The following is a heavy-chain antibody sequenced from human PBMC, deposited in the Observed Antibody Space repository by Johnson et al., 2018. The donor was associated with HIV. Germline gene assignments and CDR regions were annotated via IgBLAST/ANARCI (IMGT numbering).Heavy chain of an antibody. CDR1: GFTFSSYA. Sequence: QVQLVESGGGVVQPGRSLRLSCAASGFTFSSYAMHWVRQAPCKGLEWVAVISYDGSNKYQADSVKGRFTISRDNSKNTLYLQMNSLRAEDTAVYYCARDKGTNFSGWYRESDAFDIWGQGTMVTVSS. CDR3: ARDKGTNFSGWYRESDAFDI. V-gene: IGHV3-30*04. CDR2: ISYDGSNK. D-gene: IGHD6-19*01. J-gene: IGHJ3*02.